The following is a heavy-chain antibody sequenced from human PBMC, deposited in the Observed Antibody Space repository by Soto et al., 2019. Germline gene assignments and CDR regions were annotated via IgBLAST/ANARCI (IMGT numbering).Heavy chain of an antibody. CDR3: AKFEGHPLEYWYLDF. V-gene: IGHV3-23*01. D-gene: IGHD1-1*01. CDR2: IHGGGGAT. CDR1: GFTFSAYA. J-gene: IGHJ2*01. Sequence: EVQLLESGGGLVQPGGSLRLSCAASGFTFSAYAMGWVRQAPGKGLEWVSTIHGGGGATHYAYSVKGRFTIPRDDSKKTLYAQMNSLRAEDTAVYYCAKFEGHPLEYWYLDFWGRGTLVTVSS.